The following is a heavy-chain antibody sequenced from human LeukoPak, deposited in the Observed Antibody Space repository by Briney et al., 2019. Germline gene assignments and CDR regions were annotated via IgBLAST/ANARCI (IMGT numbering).Heavy chain of an antibody. CDR1: GGSISTSSYY. CDR2: IYYSGST. V-gene: IGHV4-39*07. CDR3: AREDYYGTNFDY. J-gene: IGHJ4*02. D-gene: IGHD3-10*01. Sequence: SETLSLTCAVSGGSISTSSYYWGWIRQPPGKGLECIGNIYYSGSTYYNPSLKSRVTISVDTSKNQFSLKLSSVTAADTAVYYCAREDYYGTNFDYWGQGTLVTVSS.